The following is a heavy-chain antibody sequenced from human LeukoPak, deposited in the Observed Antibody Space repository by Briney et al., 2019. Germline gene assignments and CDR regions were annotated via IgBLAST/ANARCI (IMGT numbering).Heavy chain of an antibody. J-gene: IGHJ3*01. D-gene: IGHD1-26*01. CDR3: AEPTYSGRYEGP. CDR2: IIPIFGTA. CDR1: GGTLSSYG. V-gene: IGHV1-69*06. Sequence: ASVKVSCKASGGTLSSYGISWVRQAPGQGLEWMGGIIPIFGTANYAQKFQGRVTMTEDTSTDTAYMELSSLRSEDTAVYYCAEPTYSGRYEGPWGQGTMVTVSS.